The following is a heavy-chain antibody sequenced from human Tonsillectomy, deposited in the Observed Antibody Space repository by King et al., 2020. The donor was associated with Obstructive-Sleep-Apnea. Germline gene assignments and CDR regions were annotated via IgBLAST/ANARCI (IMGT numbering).Heavy chain of an antibody. Sequence: QLQESGPGLVKPSETLSLTCTVSGGSISRSSFFWGWVRQPPGKGLEWIGNSYYTGNTYYNPSLKGRVTISVDTSKNQFSLRLPSVTAADTAVYYCARELVSLSTTMDVWGQGTSVTVSS. V-gene: IGHV4-39*07. D-gene: IGHD1-1*01. CDR1: GGSISRSSFF. CDR3: ARELVSLSTTMDV. J-gene: IGHJ6*02. CDR2: SYYTGNT.